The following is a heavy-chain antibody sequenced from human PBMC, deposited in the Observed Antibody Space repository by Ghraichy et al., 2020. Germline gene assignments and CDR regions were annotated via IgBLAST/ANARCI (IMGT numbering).Heavy chain of an antibody. CDR1: GGSFSGYY. Sequence: SETLSLTCAVYGGSFSGYYWSWIRQPPGKGLEWIGEINHSGSTNYNPSLKSRVTISVDTSKNQFSLKLSSVTAADTAVYYCARGPSSSWVDRTFDYWGQGTLVTVSS. J-gene: IGHJ4*02. D-gene: IGHD6-13*01. CDR2: INHSGST. CDR3: ARGPSSSWVDRTFDY. V-gene: IGHV4-34*01.